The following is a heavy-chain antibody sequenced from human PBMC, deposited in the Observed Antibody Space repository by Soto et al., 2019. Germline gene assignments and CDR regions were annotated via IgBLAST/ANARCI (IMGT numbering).Heavy chain of an antibody. CDR3: ATLLLWFGELPFDY. D-gene: IGHD3-10*01. Sequence: GGSLRLSCAASGFTVSSNYMSWVRQAPGKGLEWVSVIYSGGSTYYADSVKGRFTISRDNSKNTLYLQMSSLRAEDTAVYYCATLLLWFGELPFDYWGQGTLVTVSS. CDR1: GFTVSSNY. J-gene: IGHJ4*02. V-gene: IGHV3-53*01. CDR2: IYSGGST.